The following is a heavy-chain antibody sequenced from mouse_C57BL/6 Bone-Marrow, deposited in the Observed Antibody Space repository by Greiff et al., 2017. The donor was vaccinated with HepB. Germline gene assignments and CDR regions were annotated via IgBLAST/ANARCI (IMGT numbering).Heavy chain of an antibody. CDR2: ISYDGSN. CDR3: AREDRTVVAEAMDY. CDR1: GYSITSGYY. D-gene: IGHD1-1*01. V-gene: IGHV3-6*01. Sequence: EVKLQESGPGLVKPSQSLSLTCSVTGYSITSGYYWNWIRQFPGNKLEWMGYISYDGSNNYNPSLKNRISITRDTSKNQFFLKLNSVTTEDTATYYCAREDRTVVAEAMDYWGQGTSVTVSS. J-gene: IGHJ4*01.